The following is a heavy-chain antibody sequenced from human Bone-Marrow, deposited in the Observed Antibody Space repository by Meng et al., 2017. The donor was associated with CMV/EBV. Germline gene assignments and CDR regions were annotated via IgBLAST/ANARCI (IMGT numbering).Heavy chain of an antibody. D-gene: IGHD3-3*01. Sequence: SLKISCAASGFTFDDYAMHWVRQAPGKGLEWVSGISWNSGSIGYADSVKGRFTISRDNAKNSLYLQMNSLRAEDTAVYYCSRDLRFLEWLLSWGYYYYGMDVWGQGTTVTVSS. CDR1: GFTFDDYA. V-gene: IGHV3-9*01. J-gene: IGHJ6*02. CDR2: ISWNSGSI. CDR3: SRDLRFLEWLLSWGYYYYGMDV.